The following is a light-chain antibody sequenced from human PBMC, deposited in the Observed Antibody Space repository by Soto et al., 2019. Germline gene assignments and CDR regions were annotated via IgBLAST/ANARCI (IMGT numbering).Light chain of an antibody. V-gene: IGLV1-44*01. CDR2: SNN. CDR3: AAWDDSLQGV. CDR1: SSNIGSNT. J-gene: IGLJ1*01. Sequence: QPVLTQPPSASGTPGQGVTISCSGSSSNIGSNTVNWYQQLPGTAPKLLIYSNNQRPSGVPDRFSGSKSGTSASLAISGLQSEDEADYYCAAWDDSLQGVFGTGTKVTVL.